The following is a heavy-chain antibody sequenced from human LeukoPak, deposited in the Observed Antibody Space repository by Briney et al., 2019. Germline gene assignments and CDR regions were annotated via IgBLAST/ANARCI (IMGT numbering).Heavy chain of an antibody. V-gene: IGHV4-39*07. CDR2: IYYSGNT. CDR1: GDSISTSNSY. J-gene: IGHJ6*03. D-gene: IGHD3-10*01. Sequence: PSETLSLTCTVSGDSISTSNSYWGWIRQPPGKGLEWIGSIYYSGNTYYNASLKSRVTISVDTSKNQFSLKLSSVTAADTAVYYCARTTTVRGTYYMDVWGKGTTVTISS. CDR3: ARTTTVRGTYYMDV.